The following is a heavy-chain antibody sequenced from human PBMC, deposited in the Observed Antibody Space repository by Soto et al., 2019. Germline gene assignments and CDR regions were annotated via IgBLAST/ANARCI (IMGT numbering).Heavy chain of an antibody. D-gene: IGHD2-2*02. V-gene: IGHV1-18*01. Sequence: ASVKVSCKASGYTFTSYGISWVRQAPGQGLEWMGWISAYNGNTNYVQKLQGRVTMTTDTSTSTAYMELRSLRSDDTAVYYCARDTRVVPAAIRDGGYYYYGMDVWGQGTTVTVSS. CDR3: ARDTRVVPAAIRDGGYYYYGMDV. CDR1: GYTFTSYG. J-gene: IGHJ6*02. CDR2: ISAYNGNT.